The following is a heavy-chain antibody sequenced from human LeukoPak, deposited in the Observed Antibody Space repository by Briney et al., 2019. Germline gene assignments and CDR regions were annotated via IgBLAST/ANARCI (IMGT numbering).Heavy chain of an antibody. D-gene: IGHD6-13*01. J-gene: IGHJ4*02. CDR1: GFAFSTNW. CDR2: ISTDARTI. CDR3: VRGQATAWGLDY. Sequence: GGSLRLSCAASGFAFSTNWMHWVRQAPGMGLVWVSHISTDARTITYADFVKGRFTISRDNAKNTLYLQMNSLRAEDTALYYCVRGQATAWGLDYWGQGTLVTVSS. V-gene: IGHV3-74*01.